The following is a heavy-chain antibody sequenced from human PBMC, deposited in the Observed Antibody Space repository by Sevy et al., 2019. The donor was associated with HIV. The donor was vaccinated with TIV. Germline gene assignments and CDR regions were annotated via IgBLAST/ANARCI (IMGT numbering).Heavy chain of an antibody. J-gene: IGHJ4*02. D-gene: IGHD4-4*01. V-gene: IGHV4-38-2*02. CDR3: ARAPGVTTGNPRDY. Sequence: SETLSITCTVSGYSISSGYYWGWIRQPPGKGLEWIGSIYHSGSTYYNPSLKSRVTISVDTSKNQFSLKLSSVTAADTAVYYCARAPGVTTGNPRDYWGQGTLVTVSS. CDR2: IYHSGST. CDR1: GYSISSGYY.